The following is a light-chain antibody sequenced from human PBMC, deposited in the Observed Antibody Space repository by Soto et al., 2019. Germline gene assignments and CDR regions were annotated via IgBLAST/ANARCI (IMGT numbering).Light chain of an antibody. CDR1: QSVSSY. CDR2: DAS. V-gene: IGKV3-11*01. Sequence: ETVLTQSPATPSLSPGERATLSCRASQSVSSYLAWYQQKPGQAPRLLIYDASNRATGIPARFSGSGSGTDFTLTISSLEPEDFAVYYCQQRYNWPRTFGQGTKVDIK. CDR3: QQRYNWPRT. J-gene: IGKJ1*01.